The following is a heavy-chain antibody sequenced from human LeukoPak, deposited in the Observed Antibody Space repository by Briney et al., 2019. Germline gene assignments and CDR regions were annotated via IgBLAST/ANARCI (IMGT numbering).Heavy chain of an antibody. CDR3: ARDRAAADSFDY. CDR1: GYTFTCYG. J-gene: IGHJ4*02. CDR2: ISAYNGNT. V-gene: IGHV1-18*01. Sequence: ASVKVSCKASGYTFTCYGISWVRQAPGQGLEWMGWISAYNGNTNYAQKLQGRVTMTTDTSTSTAYMELRSLRSDDTAVYYCARDRAAADSFDYWGQGTLVTVSS. D-gene: IGHD6-13*01.